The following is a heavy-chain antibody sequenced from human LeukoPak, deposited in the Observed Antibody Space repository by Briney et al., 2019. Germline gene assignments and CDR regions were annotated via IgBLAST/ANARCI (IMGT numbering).Heavy chain of an antibody. V-gene: IGHV4-31*03. Sequence: SQTLSLTCTVSGGFISSGGYYWSWIRQPPGKGLEWIGYIYYSGSTYYNPSLKSRVTISVDTSKNQFSLKLSSVTAADTAVYYCARAQTYYYDSSGPFQIDYWGQGTLVTVSS. CDR3: ARAQTYYYDSSGPFQIDY. D-gene: IGHD3-22*01. J-gene: IGHJ4*02. CDR1: GGFISSGGYY. CDR2: IYYSGST.